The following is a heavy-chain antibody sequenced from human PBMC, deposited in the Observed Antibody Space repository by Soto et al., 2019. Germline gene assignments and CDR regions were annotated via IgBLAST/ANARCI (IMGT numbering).Heavy chain of an antibody. CDR2: INPNSGGT. CDR1: GYTFTGYY. D-gene: IGHD3-22*01. J-gene: IGHJ4*02. Sequence: ASVKVSCKASGYTFTGYYMHWVRQAPGQGLEWMGWINPNSGGTNYAQKFQGRVTMTRDTSISTAYMELSSLRSDDTAVYYCATDGGPYYYDSSGYSNWGQGTLVTVSS. CDR3: ATDGGPYYYDSSGYSN. V-gene: IGHV1-2*02.